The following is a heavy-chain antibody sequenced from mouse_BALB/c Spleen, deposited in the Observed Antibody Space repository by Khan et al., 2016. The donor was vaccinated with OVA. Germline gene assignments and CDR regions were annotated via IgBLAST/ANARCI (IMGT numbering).Heavy chain of an antibody. Sequence: EVELVESGGGLVKPGGSLKLSCAASGFAFSSYDMSWVRQTPEKRLEWVAYISSGGGSTYYPDTVKGRFTISRDNAKNTLYLQMSSLKSEDTAMYYCARQYGVYWGEGTTLTVAS. CDR2: ISSGGGST. CDR1: GFAFSSYD. J-gene: IGHJ2*01. CDR3: ARQYGVY. D-gene: IGHD1-1*02. V-gene: IGHV5-12-1*01.